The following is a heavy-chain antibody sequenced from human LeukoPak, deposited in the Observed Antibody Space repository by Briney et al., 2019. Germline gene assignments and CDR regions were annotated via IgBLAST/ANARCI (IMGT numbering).Heavy chain of an antibody. Sequence: SGTLSLTCAVYGGSFSGYYWSWIRQPPGKGLEWIGEINHSGSTNYNPSLKSRVTISVDTSKNQFSLKLSSVTAADTAVYYCARGRSSYYGSGSYSPFDYWGQGTLVTVSS. CDR1: GGSFSGYY. J-gene: IGHJ4*02. D-gene: IGHD3-10*01. CDR3: ARGRSSYYGSGSYSPFDY. CDR2: INHSGST. V-gene: IGHV4-34*01.